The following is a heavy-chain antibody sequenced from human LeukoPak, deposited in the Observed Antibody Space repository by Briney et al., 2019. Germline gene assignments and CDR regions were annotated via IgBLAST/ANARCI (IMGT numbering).Heavy chain of an antibody. V-gene: IGHV3-23*01. Sequence: GGPLRLSCAASGFTFSSYAMSWVRQAPGKGLEWVSAISGSGGSTYYADSVKGRFTISRDNSKNTLYLQMNSLRAEDTAVYYCAKDAYYYDSSGSTYWGQGTLVTVSS. D-gene: IGHD3-22*01. CDR1: GFTFSSYA. CDR3: AKDAYYYDSSGSTY. J-gene: IGHJ4*02. CDR2: ISGSGGST.